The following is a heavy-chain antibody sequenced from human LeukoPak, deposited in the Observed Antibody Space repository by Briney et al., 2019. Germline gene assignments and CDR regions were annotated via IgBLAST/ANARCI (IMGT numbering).Heavy chain of an antibody. CDR2: IDPTDSYT. J-gene: IGHJ3*02. CDR1: GYSFTSYW. D-gene: IGHD6-13*01. V-gene: IGHV5-10-1*01. Sequence: GESLKISCKDSGYSFTSYWIGWVRQMPGKGLEWMGRIDPTDSYTNYSPSFQGHVTISADKSISTAYLQWSSLKASDTAMYYCARLQQQLNAFDIWGQGTMVTVSS. CDR3: ARLQQQLNAFDI.